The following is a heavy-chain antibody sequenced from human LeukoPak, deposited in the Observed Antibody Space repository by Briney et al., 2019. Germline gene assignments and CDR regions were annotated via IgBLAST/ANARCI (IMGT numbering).Heavy chain of an antibody. CDR3: AREVGSGSYPLDYYYGMDV. J-gene: IGHJ6*04. CDR2: ISYDGSNK. Sequence: PGRTPRLSSAPSAFTFSSYAMHWVRQAPGKGPQQLAVISYDGSNKYYADSVKRRFTISRDNSKTTLYLKMNSLTAEDTAAYYCAREVGSGSYPLDYYYGMDVWGKGTTVTVSS. CDR1: AFTFSSYA. D-gene: IGHD3-10*01. V-gene: IGHV3-30*04.